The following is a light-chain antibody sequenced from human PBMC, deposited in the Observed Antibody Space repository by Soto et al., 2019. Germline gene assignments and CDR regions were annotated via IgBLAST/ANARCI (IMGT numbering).Light chain of an antibody. Sequence: QSALTQPASVSVSPGQSITISCTGTSSDVGGYNYVSWYQQHPGKAPKLMIYEVSNRPSGVSNRFSGSKSSNTASLTISGLQAEDEADYYCSSYTSSSTPWVFGGGTTLTVL. CDR2: EVS. CDR3: SSYTSSSTPWV. CDR1: SSDVGGYNY. J-gene: IGLJ3*02. V-gene: IGLV2-14*01.